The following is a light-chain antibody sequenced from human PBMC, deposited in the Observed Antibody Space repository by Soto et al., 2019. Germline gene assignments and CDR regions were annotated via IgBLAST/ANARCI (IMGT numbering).Light chain of an antibody. CDR2: DVS. J-gene: IGLJ2*01. CDR3: SSYISSSTLVV. CDR1: SSDVGGYSF. Sequence: QSALTQPASVSGSPGQSITISCTGTSSDVGGYSFVSWYQQHPGKAPKLMIYDVSNRPSGVSNRFSGSKSGNTASLTISGLQAEDEAGYYCSSYISSSTLVVFGGGTKLTVL. V-gene: IGLV2-14*01.